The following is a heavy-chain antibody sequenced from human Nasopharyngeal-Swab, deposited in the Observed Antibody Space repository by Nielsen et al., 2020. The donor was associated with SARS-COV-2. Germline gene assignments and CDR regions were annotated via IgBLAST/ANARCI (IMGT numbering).Heavy chain of an antibody. CDR2: ISGSGGST. V-gene: IGHV3-23*01. CDR3: AKVWFGELGLYYFDY. Sequence: GGSLRLSCAASGFTFSSYAMSWVRQAPGKGLEWVAAISGSGGSTYYADSVKGRFTISRDNSKNTLYLQMKSLRAEDTAVYYCAKVWFGELGLYYFDYWGQGTLVTVSS. CDR1: GFTFSSYA. D-gene: IGHD3-10*01. J-gene: IGHJ4*02.